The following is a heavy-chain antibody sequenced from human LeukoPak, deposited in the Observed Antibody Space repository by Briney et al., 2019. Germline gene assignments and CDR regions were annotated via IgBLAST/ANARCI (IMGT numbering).Heavy chain of an antibody. Sequence: GGSLRLSCAASGFTFSNYAMTWVRQAPGKGLEWVSAISGSGDDSKYADSGKGRFTISRDNSKNTLYLRMNSLRAEDTAIYYCAKDWRADYWGQGTLVTVSS. J-gene: IGHJ4*02. V-gene: IGHV3-23*01. CDR3: AKDWRADY. CDR2: ISGSGDDS. CDR1: GFTFSNYA.